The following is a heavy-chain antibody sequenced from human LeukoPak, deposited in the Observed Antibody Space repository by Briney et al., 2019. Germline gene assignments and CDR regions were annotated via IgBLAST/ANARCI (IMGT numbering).Heavy chain of an antibody. Sequence: GESLKISCKGSGYSFTSYSIGWVRQMPGKGLERMGVIYPGDSDTRYRPSFQGQVTISADKSISTAYLQWSSLKASETAMYYCARRDTHSGFDIWGQGTIVSVSS. CDR1: GYSFTSYS. D-gene: IGHD1-26*01. CDR2: IYPGDSDT. CDR3: ARRDTHSGFDI. J-gene: IGHJ3*02. V-gene: IGHV5-51*01.